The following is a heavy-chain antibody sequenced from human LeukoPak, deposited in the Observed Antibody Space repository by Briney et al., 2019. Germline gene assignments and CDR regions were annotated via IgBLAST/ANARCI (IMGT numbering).Heavy chain of an antibody. Sequence: SVKVSCKASGGTFSSYAISWVRQAPGQGLEWMGGIIPIFGTANYAQKFQGRVTITADESTSTAYMELSSLRSEDTAVYFCARGNIPVVQAAILAFDYWGQGTLVTVSS. CDR3: ARGNIPVVQAAILAFDY. V-gene: IGHV1-69*13. CDR1: GGTFSSYA. D-gene: IGHD2-2*01. CDR2: IIPIFGTA. J-gene: IGHJ4*02.